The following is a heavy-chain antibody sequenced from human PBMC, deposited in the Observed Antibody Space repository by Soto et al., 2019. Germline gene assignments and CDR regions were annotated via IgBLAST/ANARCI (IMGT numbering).Heavy chain of an antibody. D-gene: IGHD1-26*01. CDR3: ARDMHAGFTHYFGP. V-gene: IGHV4-59*01. Sequence: SETLSLTCILSGGSITSYHWGWIRRFPGKGLQWIAYTPYTGNTNYNPSLQSRVTISMDTSKNQLSLKFTSMTAADTAVYSCARDMHAGFTHYFGPWGQGTLVTVSS. J-gene: IGHJ5*02. CDR1: GGSITSYH. CDR2: TPYTGNT.